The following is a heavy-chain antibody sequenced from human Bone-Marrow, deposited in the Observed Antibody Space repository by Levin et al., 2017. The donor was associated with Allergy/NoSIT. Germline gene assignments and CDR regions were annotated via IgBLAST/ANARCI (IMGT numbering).Heavy chain of an antibody. CDR1: GFTFSSYW. Sequence: GESLKISCAASGFTFSSYWMHWVRQAPGKGLVWVSRINSDGTETSYADSVKGRFTISRDNAKNMLYLQMNSLRAEDTALYYCASLYDDAFDIWGQGTMVAVSS. CDR3: ASLYDDAFDI. D-gene: IGHD2-8*01. CDR2: INSDGTET. J-gene: IGHJ3*02. V-gene: IGHV3-74*01.